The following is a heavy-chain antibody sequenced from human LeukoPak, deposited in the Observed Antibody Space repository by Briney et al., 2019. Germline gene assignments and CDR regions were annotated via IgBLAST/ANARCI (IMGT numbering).Heavy chain of an antibody. Sequence: GRSLRLSCAASGLTVSNYGLHWVRQAPGKGLEWVAVISYDGSNKYYVDSVKGRFTISRDDSKNTLYLQMNSLTAEDTAVYYCARAHNHDAVDIWGQGTMVTVSS. CDR1: GLTVSNYG. D-gene: IGHD5-24*01. V-gene: IGHV3-30*03. J-gene: IGHJ3*02. CDR2: ISYDGSNK. CDR3: ARAHNHDAVDI.